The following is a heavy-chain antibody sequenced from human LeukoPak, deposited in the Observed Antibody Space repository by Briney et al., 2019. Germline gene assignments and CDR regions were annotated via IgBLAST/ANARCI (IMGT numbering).Heavy chain of an antibody. CDR1: GFTFCDYP. CDR2: IRRKVYGGTT. Sequence: GGSLRLSCTPSGFTFCDYPMSWVRHAPGKGGEWGGFIRRKVYGGTTKYAASVKGKFTTSRDHSKTIAYLQMNRLKTENTAVYYCTRDRRVRGVKYLYYWSRGTLVTVSS. V-gene: IGHV3-49*04. CDR3: TRDRRVRGVKYLYY. D-gene: IGHD3-10*01. J-gene: IGHJ4*02.